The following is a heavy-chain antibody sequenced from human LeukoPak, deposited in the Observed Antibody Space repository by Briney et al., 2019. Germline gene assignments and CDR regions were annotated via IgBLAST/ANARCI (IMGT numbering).Heavy chain of an antibody. CDR2: IWYDGSNK. D-gene: IGHD1-7*01. V-gene: IGHV3-33*01. Sequence: SGGSLRLSCAASGFTFSSYGMHWVRQAPGKGLEWVAVIWYDGSNKYYADSVKGRFTISRDNSKNTLYLQMNSLRAEDTAVYYCARWEIRGTAHKLDYWGQGTLVTVSS. CDR1: GFTFSSYG. J-gene: IGHJ4*02. CDR3: ARWEIRGTAHKLDY.